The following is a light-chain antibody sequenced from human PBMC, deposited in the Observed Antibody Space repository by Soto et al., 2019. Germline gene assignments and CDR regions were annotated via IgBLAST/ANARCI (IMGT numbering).Light chain of an antibody. CDR3: QQYNSDPRT. CDR2: DAS. Sequence: DIQMTQSPSSLSASVGDRVTITCRASQSISTYLNWYQQKAGLAPKLLIYDASSLESGVPSRFSGSGSGTEFTLTISSLQPDDFATYYCQQYNSDPRTFGQGTKVDIK. CDR1: QSISTY. J-gene: IGKJ1*01. V-gene: IGKV1-5*01.